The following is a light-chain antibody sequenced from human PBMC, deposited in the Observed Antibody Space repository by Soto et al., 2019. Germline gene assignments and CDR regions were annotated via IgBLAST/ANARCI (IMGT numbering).Light chain of an antibody. V-gene: IGLV1-40*01. CDR2: GDS. Sequence: QSVLTQPPSVSGAPGQRVTISCTGSSTNIGAGYDVHWYHQHPGTAPKLLIYGDSNRPSGVPDRFSGSKSGSSASLAITGLLAEDEAADYCRSYYSSLSVVYVFGTGTKVTVL. CDR3: RSYYSSLSVVYV. CDR1: STNIGAGYD. J-gene: IGLJ1*01.